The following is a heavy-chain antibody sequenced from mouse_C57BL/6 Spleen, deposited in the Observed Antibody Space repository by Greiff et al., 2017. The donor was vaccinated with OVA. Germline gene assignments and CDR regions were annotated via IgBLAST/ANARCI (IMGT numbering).Heavy chain of an antibody. Sequence: EVNVVESGGGLVKPGGSLKLSCAASGFTFSDYGMHWVRQAPEKGLEWVAYISSGSSTIYYAATVKGRFTITRDNAKNTLFLQMTSLRSEDTAMYYCARGNYGYDGGFAYWGQGTLVTVSA. J-gene: IGHJ3*01. D-gene: IGHD2-2*01. V-gene: IGHV5-17*01. CDR1: GFTFSDYG. CDR3: ARGNYGYDGGFAY. CDR2: ISSGSSTI.